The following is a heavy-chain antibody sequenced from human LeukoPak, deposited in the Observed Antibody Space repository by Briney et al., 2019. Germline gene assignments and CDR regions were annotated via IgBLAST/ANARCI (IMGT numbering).Heavy chain of an antibody. V-gene: IGHV4-39*07. Sequence: PSETLALTCNVSGGSISGRTYYWGWIRQPPGKGLEWIGSISFNENTYYNPSLKGRVTVSVDRSKNHFSLKLNSVTAADTAVYSCARDPSTPTAFDYWGQGALVTVSS. J-gene: IGHJ4*02. CDR1: GGSISGRTYY. D-gene: IGHD2/OR15-2a*01. CDR3: ARDPSTPTAFDY. CDR2: ISFNENT.